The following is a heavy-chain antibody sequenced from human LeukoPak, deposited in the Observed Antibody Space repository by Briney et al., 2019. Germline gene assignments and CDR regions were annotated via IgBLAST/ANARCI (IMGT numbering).Heavy chain of an antibody. V-gene: IGHV4-39*01. CDR2: IYYSGST. J-gene: IGHJ4*02. Sequence: SSETLSVTCTVSGGSISSSSFYWGWVRQPPGKGLEWIGNIYYSGSTYYNPSLKSRVTISVDTSKNQFSLKLSSVIAADTAVYYCARHKGYTYGYGDYWGQGTLVTVSS. D-gene: IGHD5-18*01. CDR1: GGSISSSSFY. CDR3: ARHKGYTYGYGDY.